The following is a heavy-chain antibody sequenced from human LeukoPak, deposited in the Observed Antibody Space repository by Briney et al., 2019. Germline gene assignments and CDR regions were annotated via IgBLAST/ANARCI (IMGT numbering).Heavy chain of an antibody. V-gene: IGHV3-48*03. CDR3: ARASTDILTFDLWSYYYYMDV. CDR2: ISASGTIT. Sequence: PGGALRLSCAASGFTFSSYEMNWVRQAPGKGLEWISYISASGTITHYADSVEGRFTISRDNAKNSLYLQMNSLRAEDTAVYYCARASTDILTFDLWSYYYYMDVWGKGTTVTISS. CDR1: GFTFSSYE. J-gene: IGHJ6*03. D-gene: IGHD3-9*01.